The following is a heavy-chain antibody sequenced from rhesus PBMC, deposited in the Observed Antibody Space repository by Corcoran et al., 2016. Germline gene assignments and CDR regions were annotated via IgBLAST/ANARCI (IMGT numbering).Heavy chain of an antibody. J-gene: IGHJ4*01. Sequence: QVQLQESGPGLVKPSETLSLTCAVSGYSISSGYGWSWIRQPPGKGLEWIGYIGGSSGSTNYNPSLKSRVTISKDTSKNQFSLKLSSVTAADTAVYYCARGAYGSSYRGIDYWGQGVLVTVSS. V-gene: IGHV4-127*01. CDR3: ARGAYGSSYRGIDY. CDR1: GYSISSGYG. CDR2: IGGSSGST. D-gene: IGHD4-29*01.